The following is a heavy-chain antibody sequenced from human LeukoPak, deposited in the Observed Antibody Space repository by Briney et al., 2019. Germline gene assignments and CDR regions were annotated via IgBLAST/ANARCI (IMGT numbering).Heavy chain of an antibody. J-gene: IGHJ6*02. CDR1: RFTFSSYA. CDR2: ISGSGGST. V-gene: IGHV3-23*01. CDR3: AKGIVAAAGFYYGMDV. D-gene: IGHD6-13*01. Sequence: GGSLRLSCAASRFTFSSYAMSWVRQAPGKGLEWVPAISGSGGSTYYADSVKGRFTISRDNSKNTLYLQMNSLRAEDTAVYYCAKGIVAAAGFYYGMDVWGQGTTVTVSS.